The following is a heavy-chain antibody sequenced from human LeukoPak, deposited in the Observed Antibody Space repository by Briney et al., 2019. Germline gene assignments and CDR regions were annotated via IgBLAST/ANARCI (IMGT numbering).Heavy chain of an antibody. CDR1: GFTFSSYW. Sequence: HPGGSLRLSCAASGFTFSSYWMSWVRQAPGKGLEWVANIKQDGSEKYYVDPVKGRFTISRDNAKNSLYLQMNSLRAEDTAVYYCAKDRLNYYGSGSYYDWSQGTLVTVSS. J-gene: IGHJ4*02. CDR3: AKDRLNYYGSGSYYD. CDR2: IKQDGSEK. V-gene: IGHV3-7*03. D-gene: IGHD3-10*01.